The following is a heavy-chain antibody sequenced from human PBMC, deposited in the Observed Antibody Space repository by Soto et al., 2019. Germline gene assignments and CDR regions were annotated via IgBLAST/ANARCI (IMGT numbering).Heavy chain of an antibody. CDR2: INTGKGHT. Sequence: QVQLVQSGAEVKKPGASVKVSCKPSGYTFTSYGIHWVRQAPGQRPEWMGWINTGKGHTEYSPKFQGRLSITRDTSASTAYMDLSSLTSEDTAVYYCARGSCSSTACYHFDYWGQGTLVTVSS. V-gene: IGHV1-3*04. CDR3: ARGSCSSTACYHFDY. CDR1: GYTFTSYG. J-gene: IGHJ4*02. D-gene: IGHD2-2*01.